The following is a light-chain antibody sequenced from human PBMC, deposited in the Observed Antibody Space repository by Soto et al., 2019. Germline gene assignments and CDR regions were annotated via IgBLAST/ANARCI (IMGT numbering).Light chain of an antibody. CDR2: RAS. CDR3: QQYGSSPLT. CDR1: QSVSSSY. V-gene: IGKV3-20*01. Sequence: EIVLTQSPVTLSLSPGERATLSCRASQSVSSSYLAWYQQKPGQAPKVLIYRASSRATGIPDRFSGSGPGTDFTLTISRLEPEDFAVYYCQQYGSSPLTFGGGTKVDIK. J-gene: IGKJ4*01.